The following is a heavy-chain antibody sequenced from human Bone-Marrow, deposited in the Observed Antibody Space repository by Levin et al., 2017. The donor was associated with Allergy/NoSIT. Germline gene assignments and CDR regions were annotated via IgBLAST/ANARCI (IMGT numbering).Heavy chain of an antibody. CDR2: IYHSGST. CDR1: GASMSGGGFS. CDR3: ARGPFRTGTTWDFDY. V-gene: IGHV4-30-2*01. Sequence: SETLSLTCAVTGASMSGGGFSWSWIRQPPGTGLEWIGFIYHSGSTQYNPSLNSRVTISVDRSNNLFSLRLSSVTAADTAVYFCARGPFRTGTTWDFDYWGQGALVTVSS. J-gene: IGHJ4*02. D-gene: IGHD1-7*01.